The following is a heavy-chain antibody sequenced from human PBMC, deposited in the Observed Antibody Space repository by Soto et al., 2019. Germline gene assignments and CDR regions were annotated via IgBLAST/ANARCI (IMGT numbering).Heavy chain of an antibody. CDR3: AKEYRGYSYGPLDY. Sequence: GGSLRLSCAASGFTFSSYGMHWVRQAPGKGLEWVAVISYDGSNKYYADSVKGRFTISRDNSKNTLYLQMNSLRAEDTAVYYCAKEYRGYSYGPLDYWGQGTLVTVSS. CDR2: ISYDGSNK. CDR1: GFTFSSYG. D-gene: IGHD5-18*01. J-gene: IGHJ4*02. V-gene: IGHV3-30*18.